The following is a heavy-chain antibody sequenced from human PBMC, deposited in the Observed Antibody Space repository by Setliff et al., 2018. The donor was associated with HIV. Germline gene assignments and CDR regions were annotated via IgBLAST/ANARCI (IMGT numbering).Heavy chain of an antibody. CDR3: ARDRGLLWFGESVRYYYYYGMDV. V-gene: IGHV4-31*03. D-gene: IGHD3-10*01. CDR2: IFYSGDT. CDR1: GGTIASGGHY. Sequence: SETLSLTCTVSGGTIASGGHYWSWIRQHPGKGLEWIGYIFYSGDTSYNPSLKSRLTLSLDMSKNQFSLKLSSVTAADTAVYYCARDRGLLWFGESVRYYYYYGMDVWGQGTTVTVSS. J-gene: IGHJ6*02.